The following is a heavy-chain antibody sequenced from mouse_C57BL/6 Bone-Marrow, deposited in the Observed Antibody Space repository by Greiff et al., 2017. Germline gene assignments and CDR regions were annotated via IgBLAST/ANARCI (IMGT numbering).Heavy chain of an antibody. CDR1: GFNIKDYY. CDR3: APDGYYEYCDV. CDR2: IDPEDGET. V-gene: IGHV14-2*01. J-gene: IGHJ1*03. D-gene: IGHD2-3*01. Sequence: EVMLVESGAELVKPGASVKLSCTASGFNIKDYYMHWVKQRTEQGLEWIGRIDPEDGETKYAPKFPGKATITADTSSNTAYLQLSSLTSEDTAVYYCAPDGYYEYCDVWGTGTTVTVSS.